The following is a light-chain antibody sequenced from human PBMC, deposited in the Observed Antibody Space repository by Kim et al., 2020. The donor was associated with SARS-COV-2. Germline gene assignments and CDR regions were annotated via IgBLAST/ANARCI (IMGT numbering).Light chain of an antibody. J-gene: IGKJ5*01. CDR3: QQYGSSTGVT. CDR1: QSVSCSY. Sequence: EIVLTQSPGTLSLSPGERATLSCRASQSVSCSYLAWYQQKPGQAPRLLIYGASSRATGIPDRFSGSGSGTDFTLTISRLEPEDFAVYYCQQYGSSTGVTFGQGTRLEIK. V-gene: IGKV3-20*01. CDR2: GAS.